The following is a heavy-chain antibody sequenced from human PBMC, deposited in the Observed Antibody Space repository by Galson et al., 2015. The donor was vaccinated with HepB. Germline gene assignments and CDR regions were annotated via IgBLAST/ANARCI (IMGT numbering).Heavy chain of an antibody. D-gene: IGHD2-2*01. CDR3: ARLVDIVVVPGALATRSLYYGMDV. V-gene: IGHV2-26*01. J-gene: IGHJ6*02. CDR2: IFSNDEK. CDR1: GFSLSNARMG. Sequence: PALVKPTQTLTLTCTVSGFSLSNARMGVIWIRQPPGKALEWLAHIFSNDEKSYSTSLKSRLTISKDTSKSQVVLTMTNMDPVDTATYYCARLVDIVVVPGALATRSLYYGMDVWGQGTTVTVSS.